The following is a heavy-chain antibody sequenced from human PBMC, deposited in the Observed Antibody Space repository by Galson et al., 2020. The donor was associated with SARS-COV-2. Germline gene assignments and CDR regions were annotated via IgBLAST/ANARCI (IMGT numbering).Heavy chain of an antibody. V-gene: IGHV3-48*03. CDR1: GFTFSSYE. CDR3: ARAGWGGVIHKQAVAGTLDV. CDR2: ISSSGSTI. J-gene: IGHJ6*02. D-gene: IGHD6-19*01. Sequence: GGSLRLSCAASGFTFSSYEMNWVRQAPGKGLEWVSYISSSGSTIYYADSVKGRFTISRDNAKNSLYLQMNSLRAEDTAVYYCARAGWGGVIHKQAVAGTLDVWGQGTTVTVSS.